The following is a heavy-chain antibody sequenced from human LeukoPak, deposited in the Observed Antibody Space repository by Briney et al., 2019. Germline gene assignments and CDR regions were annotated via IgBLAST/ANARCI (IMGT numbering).Heavy chain of an antibody. CDR3: ARDSYYYDSSGYLAD. CDR2: INTDGGTT. D-gene: IGHD3-22*01. CDR1: GFTFSNYW. Sequence: PGGSLRLSCAASGFTFSNYWMHWVRQAPGKGLVWVTRINTDGGTTSYADSVEGRFTISRDNAKNTLYLQMNSLRAEDTAVYYCARDSYYYDSSGYLADWGQGTLVTVSS. J-gene: IGHJ4*02. V-gene: IGHV3-74*01.